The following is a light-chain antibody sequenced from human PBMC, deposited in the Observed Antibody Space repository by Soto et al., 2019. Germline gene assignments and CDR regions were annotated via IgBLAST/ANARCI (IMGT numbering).Light chain of an antibody. CDR3: TSYAGSNNLV. Sequence: QSVLTQPPSASGSPGQSVTISCTGTSSDVGDYNYVSWYQQHLGKAPKLMIYDVSKRPSGVPDRFSGSKSGNTASLTVSGLQAEDEADYYCTSYAGSNNLVFGGGTKLPVL. V-gene: IGLV2-8*01. J-gene: IGLJ2*01. CDR2: DVS. CDR1: SSDVGDYNY.